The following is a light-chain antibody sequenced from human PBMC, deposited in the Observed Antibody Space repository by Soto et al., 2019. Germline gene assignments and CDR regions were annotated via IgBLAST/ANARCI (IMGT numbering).Light chain of an antibody. Sequence: QSVLTQPPSLSGAPGQRRTISCAGTSSNIGAGFYVHWYQQLPGTAPKLLIYANDDRPSGVPYRFSGSTSGTSASLAITGLQAEDAADYYCQSYDNSLLAYVFGGGTKLTVL. CDR1: SSNIGAGFY. CDR2: AND. J-gene: IGLJ2*01. CDR3: QSYDNSLLAYV. V-gene: IGLV1-40*01.